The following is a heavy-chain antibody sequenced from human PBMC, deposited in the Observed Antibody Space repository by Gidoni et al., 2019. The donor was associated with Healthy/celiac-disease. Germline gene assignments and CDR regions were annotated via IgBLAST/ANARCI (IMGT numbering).Heavy chain of an antibody. CDR1: GFTFSSYS. V-gene: IGHV3-21*01. D-gene: IGHD1-26*01. J-gene: IGHJ3*02. CDR3: ARVRIWEPSQAFDI. CDR2: ISSSSSYI. Sequence: EVQLVESGAGLVKPGGSLRLSCAASGFTFSSYSMNWVRQAPGKGLEWVSSISSSSSYIYYADSVKGRFTISRDNAKNSLYLQMNSLRAEDTAVYYCARVRIWEPSQAFDIWGQGTMVTVSS.